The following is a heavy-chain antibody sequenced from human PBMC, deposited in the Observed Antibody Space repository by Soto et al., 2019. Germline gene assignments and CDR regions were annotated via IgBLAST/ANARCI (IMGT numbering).Heavy chain of an antibody. Sequence: QVQLVQSGAEVKKPGSSVKVSCNASGVTFSSYAISWVRQAPGQGLEWMGGIIPIFGTANYAQKFQGRVTITADECTSTAYMELSSLRSEDTAVYYCARDKHWFDPWGQGTLVTVSS. CDR3: ARDKHWFDP. J-gene: IGHJ5*02. CDR2: IIPIFGTA. CDR1: GVTFSSYA. V-gene: IGHV1-69*12.